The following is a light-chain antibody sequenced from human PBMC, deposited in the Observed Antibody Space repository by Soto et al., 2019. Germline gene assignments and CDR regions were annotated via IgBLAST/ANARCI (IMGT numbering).Light chain of an antibody. CDR3: QQYGSSGT. CDR2: GAS. Sequence: ILFPQSPGTLSLSPGERATLSCRASQSVSNNYLAWYQQKPGQAPRLLIYGASNTATGIPDRLSGSGSGTDFTITIRRLEPEDFAVYYCQQYGSSGTFGQGTKVDIK. CDR1: QSVSNNY. V-gene: IGKV3-20*01. J-gene: IGKJ1*01.